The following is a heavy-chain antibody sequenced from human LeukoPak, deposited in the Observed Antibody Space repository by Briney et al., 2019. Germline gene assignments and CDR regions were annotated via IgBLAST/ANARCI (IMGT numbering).Heavy chain of an antibody. J-gene: IGHJ3*02. Sequence: SVKVSCKAPGGTFSSYAISWVRQAPGQGLEWMGGIIPIFGTANYAQKFQGRVTITADESTSTAYMELSSLRSEDTAVYYCARETLNIVGATGAFDIWGQGTMVTVSS. D-gene: IGHD1-26*01. CDR3: ARETLNIVGATGAFDI. V-gene: IGHV1-69*13. CDR1: GGTFSSYA. CDR2: IIPIFGTA.